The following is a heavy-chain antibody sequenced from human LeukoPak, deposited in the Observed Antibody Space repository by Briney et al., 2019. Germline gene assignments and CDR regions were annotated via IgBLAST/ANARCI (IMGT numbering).Heavy chain of an antibody. CDR3: AKDPSICGGQIPLC. CDR2: ISYDGSNK. D-gene: IGHD3-3*01. V-gene: IGHV3-30*18. CDR1: GFTFSSYG. Sequence: GGSLRLSCAASGFTFSSYGMHWVRQAPGKGLEWVAVISYDGSNKYYADSVKGRFTISRDNSKNTLYLQMNSLRAEDTAVYYSAKDPSICGGQIPLCWGQGPLVTVS. J-gene: IGHJ4*02.